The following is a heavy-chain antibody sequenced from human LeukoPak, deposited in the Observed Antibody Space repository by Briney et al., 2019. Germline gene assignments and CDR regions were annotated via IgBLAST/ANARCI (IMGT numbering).Heavy chain of an antibody. Sequence: GGSLRLSCAVSGLSFSSIHWVRQAPGKGLAWVAFIRGDGSNSYYADSVKGRFSVSRDDPKNTVSLQMNSLRAEDTAVYFCAKIDNNLDFYWGQGTLVTVSS. CDR1: GLSFSS. CDR3: AKIDNNLDFY. V-gene: IGHV3-30*02. CDR2: IRGDGSNS. D-gene: IGHD1/OR15-1a*01. J-gene: IGHJ4*02.